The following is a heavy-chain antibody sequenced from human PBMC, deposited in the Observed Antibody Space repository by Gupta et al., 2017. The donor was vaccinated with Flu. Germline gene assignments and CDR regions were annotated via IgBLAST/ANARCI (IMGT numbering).Heavy chain of an antibody. Sequence: SWLRQSSGKGREWIDSISYGGTTYYNPALKGRVTISSDTSKDQFSLRLSSVSAAATARYYCARDTGVCPADFWGQGTLVTVSS. V-gene: IGHV4-39*02. CDR3: ARDTGVCPADF. CDR2: ISYGGTT. J-gene: IGHJ4*02.